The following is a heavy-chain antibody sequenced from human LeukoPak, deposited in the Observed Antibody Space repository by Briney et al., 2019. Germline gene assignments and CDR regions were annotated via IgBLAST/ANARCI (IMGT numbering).Heavy chain of an antibody. CDR2: IFPILGIA. CDR3: ARLQDSSGYYYSPAYFDY. Sequence: GSSVKVSCKASGGTFSSYAISWVRQAPGQGLEWMGRIFPILGIANYAQKFQGRVTITADKSTSTAYMELSSLRSEDTAVYYCARLQDSSGYYYSPAYFDYWGQGTLVTVSS. J-gene: IGHJ4*02. D-gene: IGHD3-22*01. V-gene: IGHV1-69*04. CDR1: GGTFSSYA.